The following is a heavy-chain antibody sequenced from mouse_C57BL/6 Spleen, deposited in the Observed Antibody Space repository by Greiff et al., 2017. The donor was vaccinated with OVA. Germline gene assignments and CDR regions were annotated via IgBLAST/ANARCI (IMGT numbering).Heavy chain of an antibody. CDR3: ARLDSNYNAMDY. CDR1: GYTFTDYY. J-gene: IGHJ4*01. CDR2: INPNNGGT. Sequence: EVQLQQSGPELVKPGASVKISCKASGYTFTDYYMNWVKQSHGKSLEWIGDINPNNGGTSYNQKFKGKATLTVDKSSSTAYMELRSLTSEDSAVYYCARLDSNYNAMDYWGQGTSVTVSS. V-gene: IGHV1-26*01. D-gene: IGHD2-5*01.